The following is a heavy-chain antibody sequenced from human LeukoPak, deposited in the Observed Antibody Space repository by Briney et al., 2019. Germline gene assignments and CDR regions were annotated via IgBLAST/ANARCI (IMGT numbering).Heavy chain of an antibody. Sequence: PGGSLRLSCAASGFTFSSYAMHWVRQAPGKGLEWVAFIRYDGSNKYYADSVKGRFTISRDNSKNTLYLQMNSLRAEDTAVYYCAKDGMVRDVKPMYYFDYWGQGTLVTVSS. CDR2: IRYDGSNK. V-gene: IGHV3-30*02. CDR3: AKDGMVRDVKPMYYFDY. D-gene: IGHD3-10*01. J-gene: IGHJ4*02. CDR1: GFTFSSYA.